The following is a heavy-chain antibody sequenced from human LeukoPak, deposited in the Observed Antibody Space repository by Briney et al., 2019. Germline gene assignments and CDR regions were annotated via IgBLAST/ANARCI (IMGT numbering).Heavy chain of an antibody. J-gene: IGHJ3*02. D-gene: IGHD3-10*01. CDR2: ISSSGSTI. V-gene: IGHV3-48*03. CDR1: GFTFSSYE. Sequence: GGSLRLSCAASGFTFSSYEMNWVRQAPGKGLEWVSYISSSGSTIYYADSVKGRFTISRDNAKNSLYLQMNSLRAEDTAVYYCARGGAYYYGSGSYYNVAFDIWGQGTMVTVSS. CDR3: ARGGAYYYGSGSYYNVAFDI.